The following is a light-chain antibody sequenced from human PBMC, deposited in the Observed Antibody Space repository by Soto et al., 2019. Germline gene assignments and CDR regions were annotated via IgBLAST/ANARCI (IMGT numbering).Light chain of an antibody. CDR2: EVS. CDR1: SSDVGGYNY. CDR3: TSYTSGSTQVR. Sequence: QSALTQPASVSGSPGQSITISCTGTSSDVGGYNYVSWYQQHPGKAPKLMIYEVSTRPSGVSNRFSGSKSGNTASLAISGLQAEDEADYYCTSYTSGSTQVRFGGGTKLTVL. J-gene: IGLJ2*01. V-gene: IGLV2-14*01.